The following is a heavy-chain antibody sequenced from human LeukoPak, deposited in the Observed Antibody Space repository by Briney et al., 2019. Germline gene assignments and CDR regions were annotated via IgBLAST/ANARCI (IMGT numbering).Heavy chain of an antibody. D-gene: IGHD1-26*01. CDR3: ARPRGVGATGLLEGAFDI. V-gene: IGHV4-39*01. CDR2: IYYSGST. CDR1: GGSIGSSTYY. Sequence: PSETLSLTCTVSGGSIGSSTYYWGWIRQPPGKGLEWIGSIYYSGSTYNNPSLNSRVTISVDTSKNQFSLKLTSVTAADTAVYYCARPRGVGATGLLEGAFDIWGQGTMVTVSS. J-gene: IGHJ3*02.